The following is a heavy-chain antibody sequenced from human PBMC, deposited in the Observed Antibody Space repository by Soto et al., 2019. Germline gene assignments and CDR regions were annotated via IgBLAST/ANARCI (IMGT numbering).Heavy chain of an antibody. CDR2: ISDDSSRT. D-gene: IGHD3-16*01. CDR3: VKGGWLDF. V-gene: IGHV3-23*01. J-gene: IGHJ5*01. CDR1: GFSFSTFE. Sequence: EVQLLESGGGLVQPGGSLRLSCAASGFSFSTFEMSWVRQAPGRGLEWVSFISDDSSRTYYADAVKGRFTISRDNSKYTLYLQMNSHTAEDTAVYACVKGGWLDFWGQGTLVTVSS.